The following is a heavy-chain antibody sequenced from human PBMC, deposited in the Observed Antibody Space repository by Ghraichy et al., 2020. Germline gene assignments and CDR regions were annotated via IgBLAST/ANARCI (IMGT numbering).Heavy chain of an antibody. D-gene: IGHD3-22*01. CDR1: GFTFGSYA. J-gene: IGHJ4*02. CDR3: AHSSGYLAGYFDY. CDR2: ISGGGDST. V-gene: IGHV3-23*01. Sequence: GESLRLSCAASGFTFGSYAMNWVRQAPGKGLEWVSAISGGGDSTYYADSVKGRFTISRDNSKNTLYLQMNSLGAEDTAVYYCAHSSGYLAGYFDYWGQGTLVTVSS.